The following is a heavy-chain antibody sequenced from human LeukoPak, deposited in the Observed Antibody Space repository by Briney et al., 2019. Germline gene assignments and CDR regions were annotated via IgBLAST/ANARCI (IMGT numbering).Heavy chain of an antibody. CDR2: ISAYNGNT. CDR3: ARGFLYGAEDY. D-gene: IGHD2-8*01. J-gene: IGHJ4*02. CDR1: GYTFTGYY. V-gene: IGHV1-18*04. Sequence: ASVKVSCKASGYTFTGYYMHRIRQAPGQGLEWMGWISAYNGNTNYAQKLQGRVTMTTDTSTSTAYMELRSLRSDDTAVYYCARGFLYGAEDYWGQGTLVTVSS.